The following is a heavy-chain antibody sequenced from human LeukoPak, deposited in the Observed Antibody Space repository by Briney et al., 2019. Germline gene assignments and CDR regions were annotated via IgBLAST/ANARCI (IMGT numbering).Heavy chain of an antibody. CDR3: ARSQYDYYGSGSNFDY. V-gene: IGHV4-59*08. J-gene: IGHJ4*02. CDR2: IYYSGST. CDR1: GGSISSYY. D-gene: IGHD3-10*01. Sequence: SETLSLTCTVSGGSISSYYWSWIRQPPGKGLEWIGYIYYSGSTNYNPSLKSRVTISVDTSKNQFSLKLSSVTAADTAVYYCARSQYDYYGSGSNFDYWGQGTLVTVSS.